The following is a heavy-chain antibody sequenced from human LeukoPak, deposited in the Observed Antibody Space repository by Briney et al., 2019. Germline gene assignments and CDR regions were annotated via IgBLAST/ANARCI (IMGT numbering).Heavy chain of an antibody. CDR1: GYTFTSYY. Sequence: ASVRVSCKASGYTFTSYYMHWVRQAPGQGLEWMGIINPSGGSTSYAQKFQGRVTMTRDTSTSTVYMELSSLRSEDTAVYYCARDHGGYKTEYYFDHWGQGTLVTVSS. J-gene: IGHJ4*02. V-gene: IGHV1-46*01. CDR3: ARDHGGYKTEYYFDH. CDR2: INPSGGST. D-gene: IGHD5-24*01.